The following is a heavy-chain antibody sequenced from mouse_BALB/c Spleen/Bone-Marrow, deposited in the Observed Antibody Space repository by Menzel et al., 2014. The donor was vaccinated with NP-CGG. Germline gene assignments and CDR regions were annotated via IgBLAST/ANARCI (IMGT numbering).Heavy chain of an antibody. V-gene: IGHV14-3*02. CDR1: GFNIKDTY. CDR3: AAYYYGGSYGFAY. Sequence: EVQLQQSGAELVKPGASVKLPCTASGFNIKDTYMHWVKQRPEQGLEWIGRIDPANGNTKYDPKFQGKATITADTSSNTAYLQLSSLTSEDTAVYYCAAYYYGGSYGFAYWGQGTLVAVSA. J-gene: IGHJ3*01. D-gene: IGHD1-1*01. CDR2: IDPANGNT.